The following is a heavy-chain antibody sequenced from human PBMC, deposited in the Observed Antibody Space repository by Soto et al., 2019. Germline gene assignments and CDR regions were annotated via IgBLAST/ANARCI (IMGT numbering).Heavy chain of an antibody. CDR2: ISSSGGNT. D-gene: IGHD6-6*01. V-gene: IGHV3-23*01. CDR1: GFTLSSYA. J-gene: IGHJ4*02. CDR3: ARDGHSSSPGLRFDS. Sequence: PGGSLRLSCAASGFTLSSYAMSWVRQAPGKGLEWVSSISSSGGNTYYANSVKGRFTISRDNSKNTLYLQMNSLRVEDTAVYYFARDGHSSSPGLRFDSWGQETRVTVSS.